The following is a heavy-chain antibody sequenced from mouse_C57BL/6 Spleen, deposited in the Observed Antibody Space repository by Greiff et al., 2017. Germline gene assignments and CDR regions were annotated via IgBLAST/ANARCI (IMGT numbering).Heavy chain of an antibody. CDR2: IYPGDGDT. CDR3: ARLHGPDY. D-gene: IGHD1-1*01. CDR1: GYAFSSSW. J-gene: IGHJ2*01. Sequence: QVQLQQSGPELVKPGASVKISCKASGYAFSSSWMNWVKQRPGKGLEGIGRIYPGDGDTNYNGKFKGKATLTADKSSSTAYMQLSSLTSEDSAVYFCARLHGPDYWGQGTTLTVSS. V-gene: IGHV1-82*01.